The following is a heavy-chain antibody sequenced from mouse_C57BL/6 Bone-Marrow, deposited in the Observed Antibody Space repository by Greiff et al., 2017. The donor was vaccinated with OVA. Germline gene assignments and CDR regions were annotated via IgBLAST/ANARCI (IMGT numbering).Heavy chain of an antibody. J-gene: IGHJ4*01. CDR3: ARRGGSSSYYYAMDY. CDR2: ISNLAYSI. CDR1: GFTFSDYG. Sequence: EVQRVESGGGLVQPGGSLKLSCAASGFTFSDYGMAWVRQAPRKGPEWVAFISNLAYSIYYADTVTGRFTISRENAKNTLYLEMSSLRSEDTAMYYCARRGGSSSYYYAMDYWGQGTSVTVSS. V-gene: IGHV5-15*01. D-gene: IGHD1-1*01.